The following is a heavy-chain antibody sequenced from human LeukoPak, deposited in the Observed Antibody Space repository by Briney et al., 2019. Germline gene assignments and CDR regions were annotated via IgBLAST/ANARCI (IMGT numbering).Heavy chain of an antibody. CDR2: IYYSGST. D-gene: IGHD2-21*01. Sequence: SETLSLTCTVSGGSISSYYWSWIRQPPGKGLEWIGYIYYSGSTNYNPSLKSRVTISVDTSKNQFSLKLSSVTAADTAVYYCASLTVVMPYWGQGTLATVSS. CDR3: ASLTVVMPY. V-gene: IGHV4-59*01. J-gene: IGHJ4*02. CDR1: GGSISSYY.